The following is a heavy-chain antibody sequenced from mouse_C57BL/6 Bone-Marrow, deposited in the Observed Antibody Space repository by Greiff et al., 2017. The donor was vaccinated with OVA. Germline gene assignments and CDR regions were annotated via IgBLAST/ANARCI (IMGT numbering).Heavy chain of an antibody. D-gene: IGHD2-5*01. V-gene: IGHV5-2*01. Sequence: EVQGVESGGDLVKPGGSLKLSCAASGFTFSSYGMSWVRKTPEKRLELVAAINSDGGSTYYPDTMERRFIISRDNTKKTLYLQMSSLRSEDTALYYCARHSNYPFAYWGQGTLVTVSA. CDR3: ARHSNYPFAY. J-gene: IGHJ3*01. CDR1: GFTFSSYG. CDR2: INSDGGST.